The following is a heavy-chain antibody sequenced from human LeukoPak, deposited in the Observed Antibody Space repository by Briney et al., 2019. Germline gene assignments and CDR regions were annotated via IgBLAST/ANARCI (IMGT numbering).Heavy chain of an antibody. V-gene: IGHV1-2*02. Sequence: ASVKVSCKASGGTFSSYAISWVRQAPGQGLEWMGWINPNSGGTNYAQKFQGRVTMTRDTSINTAYMELSRLRSDDTAVYYCARDLMVRGPMDVWGKGTTVTVSS. CDR2: INPNSGGT. CDR3: ARDLMVRGPMDV. D-gene: IGHD3-10*01. CDR1: GGTFSSYA. J-gene: IGHJ6*03.